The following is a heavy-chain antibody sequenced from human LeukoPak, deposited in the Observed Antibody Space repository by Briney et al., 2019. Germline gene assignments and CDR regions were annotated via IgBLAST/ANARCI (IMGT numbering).Heavy chain of an antibody. J-gene: IGHJ6*02. Sequence: GRSLRLSCAASGFTFDDYAMHWVRQAPGKGLEWVSGISWNSGSIGYADSVKGRFTISRDNAKNSLYLQMNGLRAEDTALYYCAKDNVAGAAAYYGMDVWGQGTTVTVSS. V-gene: IGHV3-9*01. D-gene: IGHD6-13*01. CDR1: GFTFDDYA. CDR3: AKDNVAGAAAYYGMDV. CDR2: ISWNSGSI.